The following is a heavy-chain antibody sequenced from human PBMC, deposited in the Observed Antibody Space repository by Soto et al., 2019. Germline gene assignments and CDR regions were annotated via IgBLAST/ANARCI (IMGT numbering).Heavy chain of an antibody. V-gene: IGHV1-69*06. D-gene: IGHD4-17*01. CDR1: GGTFSSYA. Sequence: QVQLVQSGAEVKKPGSSVKVSCKASGGTFSSYAISWVRQAPGQGLEWMGGIIPIFGTANYAQKFQGRVTNTADKPTTTAYMQLSSQRSEDTAVYYCARGIRAAGYNYYGMDVWAQETTLTLS. CDR3: ARGIRAAGYNYYGMDV. CDR2: IIPIFGTA. J-gene: IGHJ6*02.